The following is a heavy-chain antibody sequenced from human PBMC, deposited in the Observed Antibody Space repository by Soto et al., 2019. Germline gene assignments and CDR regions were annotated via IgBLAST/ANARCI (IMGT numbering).Heavy chain of an antibody. CDR1: GYSFTNYW. Sequence: PGESLKISCKGSGYSFTNYWIGWVRQMPGKGLGWMGLIYPGDSDTRYSPSFQGQVTISADKSISTAYLQWSSLKASDTAMYYCAIPADYGGNSRFDFWGQGTLVTVSS. J-gene: IGHJ4*02. V-gene: IGHV5-51*01. CDR3: AIPADYGGNSRFDF. D-gene: IGHD4-17*01. CDR2: IYPGDSDT.